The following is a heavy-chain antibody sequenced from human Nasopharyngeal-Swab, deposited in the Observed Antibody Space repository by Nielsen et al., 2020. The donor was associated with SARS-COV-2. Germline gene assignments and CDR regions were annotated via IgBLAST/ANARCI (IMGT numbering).Heavy chain of an antibody. CDR1: GYTFTRYY. CDR2: INPGGGSA. Sequence: VSVKVSCKASGYTFTRYYIHWVRQAPGQGLEWMGIINPGGGSARYSQNFQDRVTMTRDTSTSTVYMELSSLRSEDTAVYYCARGGDPREVVAATDCFDPWGQGTLVTVSS. V-gene: IGHV1-46*01. J-gene: IGHJ5*02. D-gene: IGHD2-15*01. CDR3: ARGGDPREVVAATDCFDP.